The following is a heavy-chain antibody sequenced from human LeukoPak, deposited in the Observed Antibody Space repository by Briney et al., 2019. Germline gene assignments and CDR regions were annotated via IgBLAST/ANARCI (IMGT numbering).Heavy chain of an antibody. Sequence: GGSLRLSCAASGFTFNNHWMCWVRQAPGKGLEWVANIKQDGSEKFYVDSVKGRFTISRDNAKNSLYLQMNSLRAEDTAVYYCARDELWTLVEPALDYWGQGTLVTV. CDR1: GFTFNNHW. CDR3: ARDELWTLVEPALDY. V-gene: IGHV3-7*01. D-gene: IGHD2-2*01. CDR2: IKQDGSEK. J-gene: IGHJ4*02.